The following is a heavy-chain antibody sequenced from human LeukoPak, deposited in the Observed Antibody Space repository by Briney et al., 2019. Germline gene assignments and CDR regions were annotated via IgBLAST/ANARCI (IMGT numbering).Heavy chain of an antibody. D-gene: IGHD3-22*01. V-gene: IGHV4-39*01. J-gene: IGHJ3*02. CDR2: IYYSGST. CDR3: ASAHYYDSSGYSLGDAFDI. Sequence: SETLSLTCTVSGGFISSSSYYWGWIREPPGKGLEWIGRIYYSGSTYYNPSLKSRVTISVDTSKNQFSLKLSSVTAADTAVYYCASAHYYDSSGYSLGDAFDIWGQGTMVTVSS. CDR1: GGFISSSSYY.